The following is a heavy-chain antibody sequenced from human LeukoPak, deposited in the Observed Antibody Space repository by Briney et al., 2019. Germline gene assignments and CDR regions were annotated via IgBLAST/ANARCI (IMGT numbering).Heavy chain of an antibody. CDR3: VTGTHRTFYYFYMDV. CDR2: ITSSGSDI. J-gene: IGHJ6*03. D-gene: IGHD1-14*01. V-gene: IGHV3-48*03. CDR1: GFTFRSYE. Sequence: SGGSLRLSCGGSGFTFRSYEMNWVRQAPGRGLEWVSFITSSGSDIYYADSVKGRFVTSRDNAKDSLYLQMNSLRVEDTAVYYCVTGTHRTFYYFYMDVWGKGTTVTVSS.